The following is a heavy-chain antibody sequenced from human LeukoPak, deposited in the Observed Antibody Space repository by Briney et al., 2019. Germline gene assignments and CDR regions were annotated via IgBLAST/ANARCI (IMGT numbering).Heavy chain of an antibody. Sequence: PSETLSLTCTVSGGSISSSSYYWGWIRQPPGKGLEWIGSIYYSGSTYYNPSLKSRVTISVDTSKNQFSLKLSSVTAADAAVYYCAGLRYSPYYFDYWGQGTPVTVSS. CDR3: AGLRYSPYYFDY. CDR1: GGSISSSSYY. V-gene: IGHV4-39*07. D-gene: IGHD3-9*01. CDR2: IYYSGST. J-gene: IGHJ4*02.